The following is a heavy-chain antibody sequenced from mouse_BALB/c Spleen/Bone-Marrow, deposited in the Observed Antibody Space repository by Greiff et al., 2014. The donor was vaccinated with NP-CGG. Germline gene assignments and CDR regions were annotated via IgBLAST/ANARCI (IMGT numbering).Heavy chain of an antibody. Sequence: VQLVESGTEVVRPGASVKLSCKASGYSFTTYWMNWVKQRPGQGPEWIGMIHPSDSETRLNQKFKDKATLTVDKSSSTAYMQLNSPTSEDSAVYYCAREKVYYGISWFAYWGQGTLVTVSA. CDR2: IHPSDSET. D-gene: IGHD2-1*01. CDR1: GYSFTTYW. CDR3: AREKVYYGISWFAY. V-gene: IGHV1-61*01. J-gene: IGHJ3*01.